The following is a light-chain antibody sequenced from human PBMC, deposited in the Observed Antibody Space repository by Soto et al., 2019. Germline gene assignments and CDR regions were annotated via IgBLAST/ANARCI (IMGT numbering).Light chain of an antibody. CDR2: EVS. J-gene: IGLJ2*01. V-gene: IGLV2-14*01. CDR1: SSDVGDYNY. CDR3: SSSITNNIVV. Sequence: QSVLTQPASVSGSPGQSITISCTGTSSDVGDYNYVSWYQQHPGKAPKLIVYEVSHRLSGVSDRFSGSKSGHTASLTISGLQDDDEADYYCSSSITNNIVVFGGGTKLTVL.